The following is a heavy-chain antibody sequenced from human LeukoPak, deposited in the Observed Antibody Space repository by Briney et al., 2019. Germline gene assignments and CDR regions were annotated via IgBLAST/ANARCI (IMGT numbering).Heavy chain of an antibody. CDR2: IYPGDSDT. Sequence: GESLKISCKGSGYSFTKYWIGWVRQMPGKGLEWMGIIYPGDSDTKYSPSFQGQVTISADKSISTAYLQWSSLKASDTAMYYCARLAFCTNAVCFSNYYYSVDVWGRGTTVTVSS. J-gene: IGHJ6*03. CDR3: ARLAFCTNAVCFSNYYYSVDV. CDR1: GYSFTKYW. V-gene: IGHV5-51*01. D-gene: IGHD2-8*01.